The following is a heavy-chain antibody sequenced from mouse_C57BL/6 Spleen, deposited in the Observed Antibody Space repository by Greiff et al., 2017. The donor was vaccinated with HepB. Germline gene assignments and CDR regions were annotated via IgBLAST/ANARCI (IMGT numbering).Heavy chain of an antibody. Sequence: EVKLVESGGDLVKPGGSLKLSCAASGFTFSSYGMSWVRQTPDKRLEWVATISSGGSYTYYPDSVKGRFTISRDNAKNTLYLQMSSLKSEDTAMYYCARHDPYDYLAYWGQGTLVTVSA. CDR1: GFTFSSYG. J-gene: IGHJ3*01. V-gene: IGHV5-6*01. CDR3: ARHDPYDYLAY. D-gene: IGHD2-4*01. CDR2: ISSGGSYT.